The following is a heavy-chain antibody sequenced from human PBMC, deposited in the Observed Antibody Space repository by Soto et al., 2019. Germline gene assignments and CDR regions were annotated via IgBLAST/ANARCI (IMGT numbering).Heavy chain of an antibody. J-gene: IGHJ4*02. CDR1: GGAFSSYT. CDR2: IIPMLGLA. CDR3: AINTGDYVLYYFDY. Sequence: QVQLVQSGAEVKKPGSSVKVSCKASGGAFSSYTINWVRQAPGQGLEWMGRIIPMLGLANYAQKFQGRVTITADKSTSTAYMELSSLRSEDTAVYYCAINTGDYVLYYFDYWGQGPLVTVSS. D-gene: IGHD4-17*01. V-gene: IGHV1-69*02.